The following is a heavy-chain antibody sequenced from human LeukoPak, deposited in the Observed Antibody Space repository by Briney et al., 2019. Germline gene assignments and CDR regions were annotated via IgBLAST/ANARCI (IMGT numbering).Heavy chain of an antibody. Sequence: SETLSLTCAVYGGSFSGYYWSWIRQPPGKGLEWIGEINHSGSTNYNPSLKSRVTISVDTSKNQFSLKLNSVTAADTAVYYCAKTVAGYWYFDLWGRGTLVTVSS. J-gene: IGHJ2*01. CDR3: AKTVAGYWYFDL. D-gene: IGHD6-19*01. CDR2: INHSGST. V-gene: IGHV4-34*01. CDR1: GGSFSGYY.